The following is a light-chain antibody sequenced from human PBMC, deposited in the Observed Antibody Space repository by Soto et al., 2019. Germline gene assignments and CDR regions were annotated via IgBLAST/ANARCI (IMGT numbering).Light chain of an antibody. J-gene: IGKJ2*01. V-gene: IGKV3-15*01. CDR2: SAS. CDR3: QQGHNWLLT. CDR1: QSISTE. Sequence: EIVMTQSPATLSVSPGERATLSCRASQSISTELAWYQQKPGQPPRLLIYSASTRATGVPARFTGSGSGPEFPLTISVLHSEDFAVYYCQQGHNWLLTFGQGTRLEI.